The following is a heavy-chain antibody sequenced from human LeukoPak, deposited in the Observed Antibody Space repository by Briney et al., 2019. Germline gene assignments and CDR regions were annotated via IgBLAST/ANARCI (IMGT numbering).Heavy chain of an antibody. D-gene: IGHD3-16*01. V-gene: IGHV1-58*01. Sequence: SVTVSCKASGFTFTSSAVQWVRQARGQRLEWIGWIVVGSGNTNYAQKFQERVTITRDMSTSTAYMELSSLRSEDTAVYYCALLRPQSEPDYWGQGTLVTVSS. CDR3: ALLRPQSEPDY. CDR1: GFTFTSSA. CDR2: IVVGSGNT. J-gene: IGHJ4*02.